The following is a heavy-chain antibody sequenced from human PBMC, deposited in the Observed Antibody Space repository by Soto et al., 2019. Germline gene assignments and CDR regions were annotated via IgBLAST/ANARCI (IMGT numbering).Heavy chain of an antibody. D-gene: IGHD6-13*01. J-gene: IGHJ5*02. CDR3: ARVGWYSSSWSGDHLP. Sequence: ASVKVSCKASGGTFSSYAISWVRQAPGQGLEWMGEIIPIFGTANYAQKFQGRVTITADESTSTAYMELSSLRSEDTAVYYCARVGWYSSSWSGDHLPWGQGTLVTVSS. CDR2: IIPIFGTA. CDR1: GGTFSSYA. V-gene: IGHV1-69*13.